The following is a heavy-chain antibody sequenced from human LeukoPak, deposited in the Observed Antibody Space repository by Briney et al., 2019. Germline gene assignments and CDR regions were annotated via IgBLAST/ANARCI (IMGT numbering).Heavy chain of an antibody. CDR1: GGSISSYY. Sequence: SETLSLTCTVSGGSISSYYWGWIRQPPGKGLEWIGYIYYSGSTDSNPSLKSRVTISVDTSKNQFSLKLSSVTAADTAVYYCARGGNGWDYYNYGMDVWGQGTTVTVSS. D-gene: IGHD6-19*01. CDR3: ARGGNGWDYYNYGMDV. V-gene: IGHV4-59*12. CDR2: IYYSGST. J-gene: IGHJ6*02.